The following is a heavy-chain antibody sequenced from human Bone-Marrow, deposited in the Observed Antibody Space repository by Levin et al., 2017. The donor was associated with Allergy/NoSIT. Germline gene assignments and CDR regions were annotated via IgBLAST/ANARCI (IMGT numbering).Heavy chain of an antibody. J-gene: IGHJ4*02. CDR2: INRGGTST. CDR3: AKGAGWVAGAVALI. CDR1: GFAFSNYW. D-gene: IGHD6-19*01. V-gene: IGHV3-74*01. Sequence: SGGSLRLSCAASGFAFSNYWMHWVRQAPGKGLVWVSRINRGGTSTTYADSVKGRFTISRDNAKNTLYLQMNSQRAEDTAVYYCAKGAGWVAGAVALIWGQGTLVTVSS.